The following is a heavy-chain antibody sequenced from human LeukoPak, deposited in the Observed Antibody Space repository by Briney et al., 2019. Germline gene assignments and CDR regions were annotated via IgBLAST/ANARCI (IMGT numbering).Heavy chain of an antibody. CDR1: GGSFSDYY. D-gene: IGHD2-15*01. CDR3: ARSIVVVVAATLESGYMDV. V-gene: IGHV3-11*01. J-gene: IGHJ6*03. CDR2: ISSSGSTI. Sequence: LSLTCAVYGGSFSDYYMSRIRQAPGKGLEWVSYISSSGSTIYYADSVKGRFTISRDNAKNSLYLQMNSLRAEDTAVYYCARSIVVVVAATLESGYMDVWGKGTTVTVSS.